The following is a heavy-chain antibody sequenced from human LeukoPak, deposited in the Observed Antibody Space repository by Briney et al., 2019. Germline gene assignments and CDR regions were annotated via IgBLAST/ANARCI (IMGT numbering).Heavy chain of an antibody. CDR1: GFTFSSYA. Sequence: GGSLRLSCAASGFTFSSYAMSWVRQAPGKGLEWVSAISGSGGSTYYADSVKGRFTISRDNSKNTLYLQMNSLRAEDTAVYYCAKLTMIVVVITGFTDYWGQGTLVTVSS. J-gene: IGHJ4*02. D-gene: IGHD3-22*01. CDR2: ISGSGGST. V-gene: IGHV3-23*01. CDR3: AKLTMIVVVITGFTDY.